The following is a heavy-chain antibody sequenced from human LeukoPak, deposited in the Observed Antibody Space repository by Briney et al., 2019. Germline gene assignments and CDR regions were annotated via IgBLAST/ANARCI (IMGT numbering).Heavy chain of an antibody. CDR3: ARDTGSDIAAAGTYYYYYMDV. V-gene: IGHV3-21*01. D-gene: IGHD6-13*01. CDR2: ISSSSSYI. CDR1: GFTFSSYG. J-gene: IGHJ6*03. Sequence: PGGSLRLSCAASGFTFSSYGMNWVRQAPGKGLEWVSFISSSSSYIYYADSVKGRFTISRDNAKNSLYLQMNSLRAEDTAVYYCARDTGSDIAAAGTYYYYYMDVWGKGTTVTVSS.